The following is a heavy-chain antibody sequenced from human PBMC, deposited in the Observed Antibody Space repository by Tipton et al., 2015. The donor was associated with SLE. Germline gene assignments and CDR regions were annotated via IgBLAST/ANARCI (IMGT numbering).Heavy chain of an antibody. J-gene: IGHJ4*02. D-gene: IGHD4-17*01. CDR2: VYTGGST. Sequence: TLSLTCTVSGGSIRGYYWTWIRQTAERGLEWIGRVYTGGSTTYNPSLRSRVTMSVDRSTNQFSLNMKSVTAADTAVYYCARGDYDWADYWGQGTQVTVSS. CDR3: ARGDYDWADY. CDR1: GGSIRGYY. V-gene: IGHV4-4*07.